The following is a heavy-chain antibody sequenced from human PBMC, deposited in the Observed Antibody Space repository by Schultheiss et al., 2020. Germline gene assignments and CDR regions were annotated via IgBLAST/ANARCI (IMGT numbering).Heavy chain of an antibody. CDR2: IKSKTDGGTT. V-gene: IGHV3-15*01. Sequence: GGSLRLSCAASGFTFSNAWMSWVRQAPGKGLEWVGRIKSKTDGGTTDYAAPVKGKFTISRDKSKNTLYLQMNSLRAEDTAVYYCAKDRGWLPGYYYYGMDVWGQGTTVTVSS. J-gene: IGHJ6*02. CDR1: GFTFSNAW. CDR3: AKDRGWLPGYYYYGMDV. D-gene: IGHD5-24*01.